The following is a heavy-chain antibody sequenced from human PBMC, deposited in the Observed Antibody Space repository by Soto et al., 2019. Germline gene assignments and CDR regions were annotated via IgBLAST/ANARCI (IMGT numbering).Heavy chain of an antibody. CDR1: GFTFSSYG. CDR2: ISYDGSNK. D-gene: IGHD4-4*01. J-gene: IGHJ6*02. Sequence: QVQLVESGGGVVQPGRSLRLSCAASGFTFSSYGMHWVRQAPGKGLEWVAAISYDGSNKYYADSVKGRFTISRDNSKNTLYLQMNSLRAEDTAVYYCAKQLSKGYYYYGMDVWGQGTTVTVSS. CDR3: AKQLSKGYYYYGMDV. V-gene: IGHV3-30*18.